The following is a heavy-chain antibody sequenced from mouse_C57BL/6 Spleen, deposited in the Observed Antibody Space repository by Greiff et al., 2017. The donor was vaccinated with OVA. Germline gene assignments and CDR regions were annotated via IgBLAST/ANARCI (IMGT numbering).Heavy chain of an antibody. CDR2: INPNYGTT. J-gene: IGHJ4*01. V-gene: IGHV1-39*01. D-gene: IGHD2-1*01. CDR3: AREGGNRHYYAMDY. CDR1: GYSFTDYN. Sequence: EVQLQESGPELVKPGASVKISCKASGYSFTDYNMNWVKQSNGKSLEWIGVINPNYGTTSYNQKFKGKATLTVDQSSSTAYMQLNSLTSEDSAVYYCAREGGNRHYYAMDYWGQGTSVTVSS.